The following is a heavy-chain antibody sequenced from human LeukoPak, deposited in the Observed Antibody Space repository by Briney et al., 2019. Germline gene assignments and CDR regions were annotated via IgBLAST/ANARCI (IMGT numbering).Heavy chain of an antibody. J-gene: IGHJ5*02. D-gene: IGHD3-10*01. CDR1: GGTFISYA. Sequence: SVKVSCKASGGTFISYAISWVRQAPGQGLEWMGGIIPIFGTANYAQKFQGRVTITADESTSTAYMELSSLRSEDTAVYYCARTPITMVRGVNNWFDPWGQGTLVTVSS. CDR3: ARTPITMVRGVNNWFDP. CDR2: IIPIFGTA. V-gene: IGHV1-69*13.